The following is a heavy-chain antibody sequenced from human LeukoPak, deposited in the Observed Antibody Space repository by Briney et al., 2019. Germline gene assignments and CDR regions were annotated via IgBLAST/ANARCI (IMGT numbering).Heavy chain of an antibody. CDR2: IYTSGST. V-gene: IGHV4-4*07. Sequence: SETLSLTCTVSGGSISSYYWSWIRQPAGKGLEWIVRIYTSGSTNYNPSLKSRVTMSVDTSKNQFSLKLSSVTAADTAVYYCAREVVVVPAAMYYFDYWGQGTLVTVSS. CDR3: AREVVVVPAAMYYFDY. CDR1: GGSISSYY. D-gene: IGHD2-2*01. J-gene: IGHJ4*02.